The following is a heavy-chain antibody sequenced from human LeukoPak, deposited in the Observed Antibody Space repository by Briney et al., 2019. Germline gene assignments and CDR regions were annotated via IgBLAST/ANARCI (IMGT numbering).Heavy chain of an antibody. Sequence: GGSLRLSCGVSEFTFDDYVIHWVRHGPGKGLEWVAAMSWTSGSIAYADSVKGRFNIFRDNAQSSLYLQMNSLRAEDTAFYYCARSSGSYDGYYGVEVWGQGTTVIVSS. CDR3: ARSSGSYDGYYGVEV. V-gene: IGHV3-9*01. CDR2: MSWTSGSI. J-gene: IGHJ6*02. D-gene: IGHD6-19*01. CDR1: EFTFDDYV.